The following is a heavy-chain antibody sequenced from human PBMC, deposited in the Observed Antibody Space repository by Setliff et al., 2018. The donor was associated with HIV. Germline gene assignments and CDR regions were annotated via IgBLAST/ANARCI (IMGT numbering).Heavy chain of an antibody. CDR3: ARVPFTTGFDY. Sequence: SETMSLTCAVSGYSISSGYYWGWIRQPPGRGLEWIGNIYHSGGTHYNPSLRSRVTISVDTSKNHSSLKLSSVTAADTAVFYCARVPFTTGFDYWGQGILVTVS. CDR1: GYSISSGYY. CDR2: IYHSGGT. D-gene: IGHD3-3*01. V-gene: IGHV4-38-2*01. J-gene: IGHJ4*02.